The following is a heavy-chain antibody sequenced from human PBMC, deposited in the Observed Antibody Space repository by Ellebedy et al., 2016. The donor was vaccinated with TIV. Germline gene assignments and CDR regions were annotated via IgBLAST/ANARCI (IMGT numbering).Heavy chain of an antibody. V-gene: IGHV3-23*01. J-gene: IGHJ2*01. CDR3: VRGGAAPHNRYFDF. CDR1: GFTFSTTA. Sequence: PGGSLRLSCVASGFTFSTTAMSWVRQAPGKGLEWVSATSGSGSLTYYADSVRGRFTISRDNTNNPLYLQMNSLRVGDTAVYYCVRGGAAPHNRYFDFWGRGTLVTVSS. D-gene: IGHD1-14*01. CDR2: TSGSGSLT.